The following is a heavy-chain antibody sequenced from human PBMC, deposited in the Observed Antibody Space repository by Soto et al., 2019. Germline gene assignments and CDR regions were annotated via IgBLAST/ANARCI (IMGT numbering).Heavy chain of an antibody. V-gene: IGHV4-59*05. D-gene: IGHD3-10*01. Sequence: SETLSLTCTVSGGSIYNHYWSWVRQPPGKGLEWIGSIYYSGSTYYNPSLKSRVTISVDTSKNQFSLKLSSVTAADTAVYYCARHLKFGELPLWFDPWGQGTLVTVSS. CDR3: ARHLKFGELPLWFDP. J-gene: IGHJ5*02. CDR1: GGSIYNHY. CDR2: IYYSGST.